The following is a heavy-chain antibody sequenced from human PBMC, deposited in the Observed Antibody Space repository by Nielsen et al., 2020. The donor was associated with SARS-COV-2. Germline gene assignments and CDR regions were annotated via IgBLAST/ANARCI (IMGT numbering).Heavy chain of an antibody. D-gene: IGHD6-13*01. J-gene: IGHJ4*02. CDR3: ARGESRSLDY. CDR2: TYYRSKWYK. CDR1: GDSVSSNGIA. V-gene: IGHV6-1*01. Sequence: SQTLSLTCAISGDSVSSNGIAWNWLRLSPSRGLEWLGRTYYRSKWYKEYTVSLESRISINPDTSKNQFSLQLNSVTAEDTAVYYCARGESRSLDYWGQGNLVTVSS.